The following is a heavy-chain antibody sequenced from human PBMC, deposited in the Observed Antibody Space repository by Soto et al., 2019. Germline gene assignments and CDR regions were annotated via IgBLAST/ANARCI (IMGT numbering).Heavy chain of an antibody. CDR2: ISAYNGNT. V-gene: IGHV1-18*01. D-gene: IGHD6-13*01. Sequence: QVQLVQSGAEVKKPGASVKVSCKASGYSFTSYGITWVRQAPGQGLEWMGCISAYNGNTNYAQRLQGRVTMTTDTSTSTAYVELGSLTSDDAAVYYCARAPSSSRYGPYAMDVWGQGTTVTVSS. CDR1: GYSFTSYG. J-gene: IGHJ6*02. CDR3: ARAPSSSRYGPYAMDV.